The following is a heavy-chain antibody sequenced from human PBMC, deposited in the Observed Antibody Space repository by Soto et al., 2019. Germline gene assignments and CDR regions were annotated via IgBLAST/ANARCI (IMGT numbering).Heavy chain of an antibody. CDR2: LYYSGIT. Sequence: PSETLSLTCTVSGASISSYYWSWIRQPPGKGLEWIGYLYYSGITNYNPSLKSRVTISVDTSKNQFSLKLSSVTAADTAVYYCARVNDDYGDYESRPFEYWGQGTLVTVSS. D-gene: IGHD4-17*01. V-gene: IGHV4-59*01. CDR1: GASISSYY. J-gene: IGHJ4*02. CDR3: ARVNDDYGDYESRPFEY.